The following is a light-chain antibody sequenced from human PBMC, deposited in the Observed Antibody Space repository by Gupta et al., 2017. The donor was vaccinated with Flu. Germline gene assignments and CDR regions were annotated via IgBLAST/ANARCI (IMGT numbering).Light chain of an antibody. CDR3: QQYNSYPLT. V-gene: IGKV1-5*03. CDR2: KAS. CDR1: QSISSW. Sequence: DIQMTQSPSPLSASVGDRVTITCRASQSISSWLAWYQQKPGKAPKLLIYKASSLESGVPSRFSDSGSGTEFTLTISSLQPDDFATYYCQQYNSYPLTFGGGTKVEIK. J-gene: IGKJ4*01.